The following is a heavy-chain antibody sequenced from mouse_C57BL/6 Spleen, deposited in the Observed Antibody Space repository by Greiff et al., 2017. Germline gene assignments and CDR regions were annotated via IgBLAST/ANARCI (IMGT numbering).Heavy chain of an antibody. Sequence: EVKLQESGGGLVQPKGSLKLSCAASGFTFNTYAMHWVRQAPGKGLEWVARIRSKSSNYETYYADSVKDRFTISRDDSHSMLYLQMNNLNTEDTAMYYCVRDGSSSLYWYFDVWGTGTTVTVSS. CDR1: GFTFNTYA. J-gene: IGHJ1*03. D-gene: IGHD1-1*01. CDR2: IRSKSSNYET. CDR3: VRDGSSSLYWYFDV. V-gene: IGHV10-3*01.